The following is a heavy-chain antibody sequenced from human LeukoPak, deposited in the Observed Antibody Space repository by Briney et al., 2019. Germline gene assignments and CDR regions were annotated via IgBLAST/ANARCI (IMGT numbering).Heavy chain of an antibody. D-gene: IGHD6-13*01. J-gene: IGHJ5*02. V-gene: IGHV1-2*02. CDR2: INPNSGGT. Sequence: ASVKVSCKASGYTFTGYYMHWVRQAPGQGLEWMGWINPNSGGTNYAQKFQGRVTMTRDTSISTAYMGLSRLRSDDTAVYYCARPIAAAAGWFDPWGQGTLVTVSS. CDR1: GYTFTGYY. CDR3: ARPIAAAAGWFDP.